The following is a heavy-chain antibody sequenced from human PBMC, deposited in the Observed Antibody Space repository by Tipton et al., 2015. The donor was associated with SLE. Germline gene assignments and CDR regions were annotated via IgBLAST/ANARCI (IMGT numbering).Heavy chain of an antibody. CDR1: GFTFSTYS. CDR2: ISDSSTYI. CDR3: ARDYHDFWSGYIGDAFDI. D-gene: IGHD3-3*01. J-gene: IGHJ3*02. Sequence: SLRLSCAASGFTFSTYSMTWVRQAPGKGLEWVSSISDSSTYIYYADSVKGRFTISRDNAKNSLYLQMNSLRAEDTAVYYCARDYHDFWSGYIGDAFDIWGQGTMVTVSS. V-gene: IGHV3-21*01.